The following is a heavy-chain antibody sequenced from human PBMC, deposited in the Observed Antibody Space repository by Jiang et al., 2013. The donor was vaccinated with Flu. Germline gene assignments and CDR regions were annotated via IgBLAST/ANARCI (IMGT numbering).Heavy chain of an antibody. V-gene: IGHV5-51*01. D-gene: IGHD6-19*01. CDR2: IYPGDSDT. Sequence: VRQMSGKGLEWMGIIYPGDSDTRYSPSFQGQVIISADKSITTAYLQWNSLKASDTAMYYCARLYSSGWRGDYYYYYGMDVWGQGTTVTVSS. CDR3: ARLYSSGWRGDYYYYYGMDV. J-gene: IGHJ6*02.